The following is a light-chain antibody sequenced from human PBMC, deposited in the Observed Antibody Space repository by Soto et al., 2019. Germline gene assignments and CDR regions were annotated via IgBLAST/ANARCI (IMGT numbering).Light chain of an antibody. V-gene: IGKV3-20*01. CDR1: QSVDIN. CDR2: GAS. Sequence: EVVMTQSPATLSVSPGERVTLSCRASQSVDINLAWYQQKPGQAPRLLIYGASSRATGIPDRFSGSGSGTDFTLTINRLEPEDFAVYYCQQYGSSPKTFGQGTKV. J-gene: IGKJ1*01. CDR3: QQYGSSPKT.